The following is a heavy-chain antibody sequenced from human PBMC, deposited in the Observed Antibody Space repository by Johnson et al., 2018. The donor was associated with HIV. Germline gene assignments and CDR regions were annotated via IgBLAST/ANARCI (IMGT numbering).Heavy chain of an antibody. V-gene: IGHV3-20*04. CDR2: INWNGGST. J-gene: IGHJ3*02. D-gene: IGHD3-16*01. Sequence: VQLVESGGGLVQPGRSLRLSCTGSGFTFGDYGMSWVRQAPGKGLEWVSGINWNGGSTGYADSVKDRFTISRDNAKNSLYLQMNSLRAEDTALYYCAKATTWGEPPGIWGQGTMVTVSS. CDR3: AKATTWGEPPGI. CDR1: GFTFGDYG.